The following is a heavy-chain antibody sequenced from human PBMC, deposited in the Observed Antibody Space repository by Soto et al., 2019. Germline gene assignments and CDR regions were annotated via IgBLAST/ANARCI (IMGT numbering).Heavy chain of an antibody. CDR2: ISGSGGST. V-gene: IGHV3-23*01. Sequence: GGSLRLSCAASGFTFSSYAMSWVRQAPGKGLEWVSAISGSGGSTYYAEYVKGRFTVSRDNSKNTLYLQMNSLRAEDTAVYYCAKVFVFTIREGFDYWGLGTLVTVSS. J-gene: IGHJ4*02. CDR3: AKVFVFTIREGFDY. CDR1: GFTFSSYA. D-gene: IGHD3-3*01.